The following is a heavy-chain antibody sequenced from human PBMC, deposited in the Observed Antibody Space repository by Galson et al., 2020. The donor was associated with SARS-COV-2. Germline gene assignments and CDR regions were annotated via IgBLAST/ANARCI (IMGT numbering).Heavy chain of an antibody. V-gene: IGHV1-2*02. CDR2: IHPNSGGT. J-gene: IGHJ6*03. CDR3: ARGGYSYGSYYYYFLDV. Sequence: ASVKVSCKASGYSFTDYYMHWVRQAPGQGLEWMGWIHPNSGGTNYAQKFLGRVTMTRDTSIRTVYMELSRLRSDDTAVYYCARGGYSYGSYYYYFLDVWGKGTTVTISS. D-gene: IGHD5-18*01. CDR1: GYSFTDYY.